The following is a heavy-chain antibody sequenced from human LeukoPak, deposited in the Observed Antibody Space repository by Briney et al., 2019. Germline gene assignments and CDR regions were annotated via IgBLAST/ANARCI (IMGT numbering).Heavy chain of an antibody. V-gene: IGHV4-39*01. J-gene: IGHJ4*02. D-gene: IGHD3-22*01. CDR1: GGSISSDTYY. CDR3: AKHYHNDAQASFHY. CDR2: IYYSGYT. Sequence: SETLSPTCTVSGGSISSDTYYWGWIRQPPGKGLEWIGTIYYSGYTYYNPSLNSRVIISVDTSKNQFSLRLSSVTAADTAIYYCAKHYHNDAQASFHYWGQGTLVTVSS.